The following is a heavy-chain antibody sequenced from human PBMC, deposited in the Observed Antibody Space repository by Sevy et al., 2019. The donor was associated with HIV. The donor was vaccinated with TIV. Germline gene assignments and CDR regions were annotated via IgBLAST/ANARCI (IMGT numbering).Heavy chain of an antibody. V-gene: IGHV3-30*04. CDR3: ARSQSSSWHDFDY. D-gene: IGHD6-13*01. Sequence: GGSLRLSCAASGFIFNDYTLHWVRQAPGTGLEWVAVISYDGSFTYYADSVEGRFTISRDNSKNTLFLQMNSLRHEDTAVYYCARSQSSSWHDFDYWGQGTLVTVSS. CDR1: GFIFNDYT. J-gene: IGHJ4*02. CDR2: ISYDGSFT.